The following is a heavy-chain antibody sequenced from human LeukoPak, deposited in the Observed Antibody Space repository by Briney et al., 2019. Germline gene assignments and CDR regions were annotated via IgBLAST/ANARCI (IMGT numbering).Heavy chain of an antibody. J-gene: IGHJ3*01. CDR1: GFTFSNYW. CDR3: ARDRSYYGDAFDV. V-gene: IGHV3-7*01. D-gene: IGHD1-26*01. Sequence: PGGSLRLSCAASGFTFSNYWMSWVRQAPGKGLEWVATIKGDGSEEFHVDSVKGRITISRDNANNSLSLQMNSLRVEDTAVYYCARDRSYYGDAFDVWGQGTKVTVSS. CDR2: IKGDGSEE.